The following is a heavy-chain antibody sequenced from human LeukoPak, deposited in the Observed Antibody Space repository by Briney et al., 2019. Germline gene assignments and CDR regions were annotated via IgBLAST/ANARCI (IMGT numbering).Heavy chain of an antibody. CDR2: TWYDGSSK. J-gene: IGHJ4*02. Sequence: GRSLRLSCAASGFPFSSYGMHWVRQAPGKGLEWVALTWYDGSSKYYADSVKGRFTISRDNSKNTLYLRMNSLRAEDTAVYYCARYYGDSYYFDYWGQGTLVTVSS. V-gene: IGHV3-33*01. CDR1: GFPFSSYG. D-gene: IGHD4-17*01. CDR3: ARYYGDSYYFDY.